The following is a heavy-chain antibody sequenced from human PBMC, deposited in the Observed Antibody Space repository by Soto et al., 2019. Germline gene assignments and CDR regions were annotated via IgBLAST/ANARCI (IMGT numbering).Heavy chain of an antibody. V-gene: IGHV1-69*13. CDR1: GGTFSGYA. CDR2: IIPIFGTA. CDR3: ARGKTYYYDSSGYYFDY. J-gene: IGHJ4*02. D-gene: IGHD3-22*01. Sequence: SVKLSCKASGGTFSGYAISWVRQAPGQGLEWMGGIIPIFGTANYAQKFQGRVTITADESTSTAYMELSSLRSEDTAVYYCARGKTYYYDSSGYYFDYWGQGTLVTVSS.